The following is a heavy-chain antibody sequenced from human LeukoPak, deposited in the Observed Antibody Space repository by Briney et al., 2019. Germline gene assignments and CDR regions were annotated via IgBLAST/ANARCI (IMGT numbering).Heavy chain of an antibody. Sequence: AXXKVSCKASGYTFTSHDIGWVRQAPGQGVEWMGWMRPSSGNTGYGQTFQGRVTMTRDTSISTAYMELSSLRSEDTAMYYCVRNKDGFTIWGQGTMVTVSS. CDR3: VRNKDGFTI. CDR1: GYTFTSHD. V-gene: IGHV1-8*01. CDR2: MRPSSGNT. J-gene: IGHJ3*02. D-gene: IGHD1/OR15-1a*01.